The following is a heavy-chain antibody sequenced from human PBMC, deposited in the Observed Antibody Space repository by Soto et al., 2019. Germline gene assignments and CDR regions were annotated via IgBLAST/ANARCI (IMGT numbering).Heavy chain of an antibody. Sequence: GGSLRLSCAASGFRFSSYSMNWVRQAPGKGLEWVSYISDSSSTIYYADSVKGRFTISRDNAKNSLYLQMNSLRVEDTAVYYCARWATGNFDYWGQGTLVTVSS. J-gene: IGHJ4*02. CDR2: ISDSSSTI. V-gene: IGHV3-48*01. CDR3: ARWATGNFDY. CDR1: GFRFSSYS. D-gene: IGHD1-1*01.